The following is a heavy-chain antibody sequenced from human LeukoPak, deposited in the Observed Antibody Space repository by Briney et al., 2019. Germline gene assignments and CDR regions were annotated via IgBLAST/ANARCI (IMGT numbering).Heavy chain of an antibody. J-gene: IGHJ4*02. CDR3: ARDQGSLTRSWYTGY. V-gene: IGHV1-2*06. CDR2: INPYSGDT. Sequence: ASVKVYGKASGHTFTGSHIHWVCQAPGQWYEGMGRINPYSGDTTFAQKFQGRVTMTRDTAITTAYMDLSSLTPDDTAVYFCARDQGSLTRSWYTGYWGQGTQVTVSS. CDR1: GHTFTGSH. D-gene: IGHD6-13*01.